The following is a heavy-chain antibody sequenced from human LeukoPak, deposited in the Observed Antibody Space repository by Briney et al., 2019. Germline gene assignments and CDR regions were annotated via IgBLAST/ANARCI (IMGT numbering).Heavy chain of an antibody. CDR1: GGSVSGYY. V-gene: IGHV4-59*02. D-gene: IGHD5-18*01. J-gene: IGHJ4*02. Sequence: SETLSLTCTVSGGSVSGYYWSWIRQPAGKGLEWIGYIYYTGATYYNPSLKSRVTISLDTSKNQFSLKLSSVTAADAAVYYCARAGYSYGTGYYFDYWGQGALVTVSS. CDR2: IYYTGAT. CDR3: ARAGYSYGTGYYFDY.